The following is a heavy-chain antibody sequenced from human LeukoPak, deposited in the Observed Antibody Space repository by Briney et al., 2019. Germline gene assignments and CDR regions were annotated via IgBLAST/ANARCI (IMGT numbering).Heavy chain of an antibody. D-gene: IGHD3-3*01. CDR1: GFTFSSYS. CDR2: ISSSSSHI. CDR3: ARDRGYSIFGVVTLDY. Sequence: GGSLRLSCAASGFTFSSYSMNWVRQAPGKGLEWVSSISSSSSHIYYADSVKGRFTISRDNAKNSLYLQMNSLRAEDTAVYYCARDRGYSIFGVVTLDYWGQGTLVTVSS. J-gene: IGHJ4*02. V-gene: IGHV3-21*01.